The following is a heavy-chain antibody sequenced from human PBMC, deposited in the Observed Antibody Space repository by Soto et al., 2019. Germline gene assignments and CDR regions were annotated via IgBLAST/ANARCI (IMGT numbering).Heavy chain of an antibody. CDR2: ISYDGYNK. V-gene: IGHV3-30-3*01. D-gene: IGHD2-15*01. CDR3: ARGPYCSGGTCFGSQSAFDI. Sequence: QVQLVESGGGVVQPGTSLRLSCAASGFTFSSYAMHWVRQAPGKGLEWVAVISYDGYNKYYADSVKGRFTISRDNSKNTXYXXMNSLRAEDTAVNYCARGPYCSGGTCFGSQSAFDIWGQGTMVTVSS. J-gene: IGHJ3*02. CDR1: GFTFSSYA.